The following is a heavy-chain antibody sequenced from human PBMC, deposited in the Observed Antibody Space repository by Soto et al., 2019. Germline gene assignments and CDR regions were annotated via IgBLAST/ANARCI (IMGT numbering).Heavy chain of an antibody. CDR2: ISYDGSNK. J-gene: IGHJ4*02. CDR3: ARAGGVRYFDWFLTPAPGFPEY. Sequence: GGSLRLSCAASGFTFSSYAMHWFRQAPGKGLEWVAVISYDGSNKYYADSVKGRFTISRDNSKNTLYLQMNSPRAEDTAVYYCARAGGVRYFDWFLTPAPGFPEYWGQGTLVTVSS. V-gene: IGHV3-30-3*01. D-gene: IGHD3-9*01. CDR1: GFTFSSYA.